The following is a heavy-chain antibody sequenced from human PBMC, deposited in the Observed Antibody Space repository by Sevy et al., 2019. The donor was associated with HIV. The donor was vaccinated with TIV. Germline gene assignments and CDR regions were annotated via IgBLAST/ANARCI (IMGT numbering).Heavy chain of an antibody. CDR2: VRSKGDGGTT. J-gene: IGHJ1*01. CDR1: GFSFSDAW. Sequence: GGCLRLSCAASGFSFSDAWVSWVRQAPGKGLEWVGRVRSKGDGGTTEYAAPVKGRFTIARDDSKDMLYLQMKSLKTEDTGVYYCTTEGADWGQGTLVTVSS. CDR3: TTEGAD. V-gene: IGHV3-15*01.